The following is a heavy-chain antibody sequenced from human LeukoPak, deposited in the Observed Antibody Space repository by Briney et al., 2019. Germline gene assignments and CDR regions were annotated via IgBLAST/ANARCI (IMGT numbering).Heavy chain of an antibody. J-gene: IGHJ4*02. CDR2: INHSGST. CDR3: ARVRRLWFDY. D-gene: IGHD5-18*01. V-gene: IGHV4-34*01. Sequence: SETLSLTCAVYGGSFSGYYWSWIRQPPGRGLEWIGEINHSGSTNYNPSLKSRVTISVDTSKNQFSLKLSSVTAADTAVYYCARVRRLWFDYWGQGTLATVSS. CDR1: GGSFSGYY.